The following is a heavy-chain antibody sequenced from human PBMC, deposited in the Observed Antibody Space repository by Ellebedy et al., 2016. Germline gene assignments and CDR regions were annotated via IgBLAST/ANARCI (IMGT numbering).Heavy chain of an antibody. J-gene: IGHJ6*02. Sequence: SVKVSXKASGYTFTSYYMHWVRQAPGQGLEWMGGIIPIFGTANYAQKFQGRVTITADESTSTAYMELSSLRSEDTAVYYCARVDIEVVVAATTRDYYYGMDVWGQGTTVTVSS. CDR3: ARVDIEVVVAATTRDYYYGMDV. V-gene: IGHV1-69*13. CDR2: IIPIFGTA. D-gene: IGHD2-15*01. CDR1: GYTFTSYY.